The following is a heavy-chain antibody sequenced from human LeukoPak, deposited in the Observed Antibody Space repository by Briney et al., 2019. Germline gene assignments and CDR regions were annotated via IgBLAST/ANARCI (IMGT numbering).Heavy chain of an antibody. CDR2: ISSNGGRT. V-gene: IGHV3-64*01. J-gene: IGHJ1*01. D-gene: IGHD3-22*01. CDR3: ATYYYDSGGFHFHH. Sequence: PGGSLRLSFAASGFTFRSYGMHWVRQAPSKELEYVSAISSNGGRTYYANSVKDRFTISRDNSRNTLYLQMGSLRAEHMAVYYCATYYYDSGGFHFHHWGQGSLVTVCS. CDR1: GFTFRSYG.